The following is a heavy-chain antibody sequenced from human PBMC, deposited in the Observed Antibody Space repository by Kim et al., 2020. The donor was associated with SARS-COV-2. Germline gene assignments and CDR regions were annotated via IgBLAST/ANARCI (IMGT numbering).Heavy chain of an antibody. CDR3: AREALAAAGTIDY. V-gene: IGHV3-53*01. CDR2: IYSGGST. D-gene: IGHD6-13*01. Sequence: GGSLRLSCAASGFTVSSNYMSWVRQAPGKGLEWVSVIYSGGSTYDADTVKGRFTISRDNSKNTLYLQMNSLRAEDTAVYYCAREALAAAGTIDYWGQGTLVTVSS. J-gene: IGHJ4*02. CDR1: GFTVSSNY.